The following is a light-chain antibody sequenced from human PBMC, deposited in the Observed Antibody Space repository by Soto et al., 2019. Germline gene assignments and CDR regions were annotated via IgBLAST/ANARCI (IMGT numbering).Light chain of an antibody. CDR2: DAS. CDR1: QSVSSY. CDR3: QQFSDLRRT. V-gene: IGKV3-11*01. Sequence: EIVLTQSPATLSLSPGERATLSCRASQSVSSYFAWYQQKPGQAPRLLIYDASTSATGIPARFSGSGYGTDFTLTISSLVPEDCAVYFCQQFSDLRRTFGQGTKVEI. J-gene: IGKJ1*01.